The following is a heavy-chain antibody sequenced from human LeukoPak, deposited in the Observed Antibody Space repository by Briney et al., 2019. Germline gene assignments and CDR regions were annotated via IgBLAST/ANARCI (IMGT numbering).Heavy chain of an antibody. Sequence: SETLSLTCTVSGGSISSGGYYWSWIRQHPGKGLEWIGYIYYSGSTYYNPSLKSRVTISVDTSKNQFSLKLSSVTAADTAVYYCARNSGYSSSWYWDYWGQGTLVTVSS. J-gene: IGHJ4*02. CDR3: ARNSGYSSSWYWDY. D-gene: IGHD6-13*01. CDR2: IYYSGST. V-gene: IGHV4-31*03. CDR1: GGSISSGGYY.